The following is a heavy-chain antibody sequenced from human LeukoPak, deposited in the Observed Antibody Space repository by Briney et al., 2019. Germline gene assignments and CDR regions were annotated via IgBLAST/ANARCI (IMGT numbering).Heavy chain of an antibody. J-gene: IGHJ4*02. Sequence: GGSLRLSCVASGFTFNNYWMHWVRQAPGKGLEWVSRLRTDGGRTNYADSVKGRFTISRDNTENTVYLQMNSLRAEDTATYYCSRDHPGSNSLDSWGQGTLVTVSS. V-gene: IGHV3-74*01. D-gene: IGHD4-11*01. CDR2: LRTDGGRT. CDR3: SRDHPGSNSLDS. CDR1: GFTFNNYW.